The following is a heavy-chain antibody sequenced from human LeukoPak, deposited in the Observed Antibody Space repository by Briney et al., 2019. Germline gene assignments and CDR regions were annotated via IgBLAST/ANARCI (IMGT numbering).Heavy chain of an antibody. D-gene: IGHD3-16*01. CDR1: GFTFSSYG. Sequence: GGSLRLSCAASGFTFSSYGMNWVRQAPGKGLEWVSPISSGSTYKYYADSMKGRFTISRDNAKNSLYLQMNSLRAEDTAVYYCARAGYGYNYFDYWGQGTLVTVSS. CDR3: ARAGYGYNYFDY. J-gene: IGHJ4*02. V-gene: IGHV3-21*01. CDR2: ISSGSTYK.